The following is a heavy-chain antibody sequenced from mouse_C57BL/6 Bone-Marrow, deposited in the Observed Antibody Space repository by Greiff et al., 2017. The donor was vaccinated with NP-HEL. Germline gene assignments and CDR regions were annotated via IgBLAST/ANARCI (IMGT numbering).Heavy chain of an antibody. J-gene: IGHJ1*03. CDR2: INPNNGGT. D-gene: IGHD1-1*01. CDR3: ARIPLYGSSLYWYFDV. Sequence: EVQLQQSGPELVKPGASVKISCKASGYTFTDYYMNWVKQSHGKSLEWIGDINPNNGGTSYNQKFKGKATLTVDKSSSTAYMELRSLTSEDSAVYYCARIPLYGSSLYWYFDVWGTGTTVTVSS. V-gene: IGHV1-26*01. CDR1: GYTFTDYY.